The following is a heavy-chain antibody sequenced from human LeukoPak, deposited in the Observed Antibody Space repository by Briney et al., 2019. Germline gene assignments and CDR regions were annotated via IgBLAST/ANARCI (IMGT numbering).Heavy chain of an antibody. CDR1: GFTFSTYV. CDR2: ISYDGSYK. Sequence: GGSLRLSCAASGFTFSTYVMHWVRQAPGKGLEWVAVISYDGSYKYADSVKGRFTISRDNSKSTLYLQMNSLRVEDTAVYYCAKVESSGWYSIYYCGPGTLVTVSS. J-gene: IGHJ4*02. CDR3: AKVESSGWYSIYY. V-gene: IGHV3-30*18. D-gene: IGHD6-19*01.